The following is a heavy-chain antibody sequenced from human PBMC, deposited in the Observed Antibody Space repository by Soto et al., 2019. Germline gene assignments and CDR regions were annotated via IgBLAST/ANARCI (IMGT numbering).Heavy chain of an antibody. J-gene: IGHJ4*02. CDR1: GDTFNFYT. CDR3: ATNYGSGSTHFDY. Sequence: QVQLVQSGAEVKKPGSSVRVSCRASGDTFNFYTLSWVRQVPGHGPEWMGRIIPMLGMSDYAQKFHGRVTIMADKATSTVDMNLSGLTSEDTAVYYCATNYGSGSTHFDYWGQGTLVTVSS. CDR2: IIPMLGMS. D-gene: IGHD3-10*01. V-gene: IGHV1-69*02.